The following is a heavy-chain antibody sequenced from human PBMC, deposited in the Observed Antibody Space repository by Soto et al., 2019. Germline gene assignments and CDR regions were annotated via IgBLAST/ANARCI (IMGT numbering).Heavy chain of an antibody. D-gene: IGHD1-1*01. J-gene: IGHJ4*02. V-gene: IGHV1-18*01. CDR2: ISAYNGNT. CDR3: ARGRYGDY. Sequence: QVHLVQSGAEVKKPGASVKVSCQGSGYAFTTYGITWVRQAPGQRLEWMGWISAYNGNTNYAQQLQGRVTVIRATSTSTAYMQLRSLRYDVTAVYYCARGRYGDYWGQGALVTVSS. CDR1: GYAFTTYG.